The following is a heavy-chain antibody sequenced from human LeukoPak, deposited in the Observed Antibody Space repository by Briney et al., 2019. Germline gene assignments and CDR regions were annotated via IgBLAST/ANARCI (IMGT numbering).Heavy chain of an antibody. J-gene: IGHJ6*02. Sequence: ASVKVSCKASGYTFTNYYMHWVRQAPGQGLEWMGIINPRGGSTSYPQKFQGRVTMTRDTSTSTVYMEMSSLRSEDTAVYYCARAQATVTSDYYYYGMDVWGQGTTVIVSS. V-gene: IGHV1-46*01. CDR2: INPRGGST. CDR3: ARAQATVTSDYYYYGMDV. D-gene: IGHD4-17*01. CDR1: GYTFTNYY.